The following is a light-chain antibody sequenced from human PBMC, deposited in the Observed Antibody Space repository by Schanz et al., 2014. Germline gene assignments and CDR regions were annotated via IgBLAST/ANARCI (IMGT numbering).Light chain of an antibody. V-gene: IGLV2-14*03. CDR1: SSDVGGYNY. CDR2: DVN. J-gene: IGLJ2*01. CDR3: CSYAGSYTLV. Sequence: QSALTQPASVSGSPGQSITLSCTGTSSDVGGYNYVSWYQHHPGKAPKLMIYDVNNRPSGVSNRFSGSKSGNTASLTISGLQADNEAEYYCCSYAGSYTLVFGGGTKLTVL.